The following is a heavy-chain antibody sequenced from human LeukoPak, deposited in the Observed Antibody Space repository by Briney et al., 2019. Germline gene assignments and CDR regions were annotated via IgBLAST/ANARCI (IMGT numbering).Heavy chain of an antibody. D-gene: IGHD2-2*02. J-gene: IGHJ6*02. Sequence: GGSLRLSCAASGFTFSSYWMHWVRQAPGKGPVWVSTINSDGSTTSYADSVKGRFTTSRDNAKNTLYLQMNSLRGEDTAVYYCARRYCTSTSCYTFGMDVWGRGTTVTVSS. CDR2: INSDGSTT. CDR1: GFTFSSYW. CDR3: ARRYCTSTSCYTFGMDV. V-gene: IGHV3-74*01.